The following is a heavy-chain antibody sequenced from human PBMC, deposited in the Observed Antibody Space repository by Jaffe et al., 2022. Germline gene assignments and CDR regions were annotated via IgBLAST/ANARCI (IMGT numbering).Heavy chain of an antibody. D-gene: IGHD6-19*01. Sequence: QVQLQESGPGLVKPSQTLSLTCTVSGGSINSGAYYWTWIRQPAGKGLEWIGRSHISGSSNTNYNPSLKSRVTIAIDTSKNQFSLKLASVTAADTAVYYCAGDEYSSGWKNHDYWGHGTLVTVSS. CDR3: AGDEYSSGWKNHDY. CDR1: GGSINSGAYY. V-gene: IGHV4-61*02. CDR2: SHISGSSNT. J-gene: IGHJ4*01.